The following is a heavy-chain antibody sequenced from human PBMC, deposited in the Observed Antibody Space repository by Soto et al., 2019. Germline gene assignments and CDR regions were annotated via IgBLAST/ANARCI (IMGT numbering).Heavy chain of an antibody. V-gene: IGHV4-59*01. CDR1: GGSISSYY. Sequence: SETLSLTCTVSGGSISSYYWSCIRQPPGKGLEWIGYIYYSGSTNYNPSLKSRVTISVDTSKNQFSLKLSSVTAADTAVYYCARGRFPFYMDVWGKGTTVTVS. J-gene: IGHJ6*03. CDR2: IYYSGST. CDR3: ARGRFPFYMDV.